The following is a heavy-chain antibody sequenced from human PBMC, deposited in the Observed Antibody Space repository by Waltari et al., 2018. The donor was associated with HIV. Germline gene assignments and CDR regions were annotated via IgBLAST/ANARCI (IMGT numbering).Heavy chain of an antibody. CDR2: IKDDGSEK. CDR1: GFPFPHYW. Sequence: EVQLMESGGGLVQSGGSLRLSCAASGFPFPHYWMSWVRQTPGKGLEWVAYIKDDGSEKYYMGSVKGRFSISRDNAKNSMFLQMNSLRAEDTAVYYCARIGTFPHNYAIDFWGQGTTVTVSS. V-gene: IGHV3-7*01. D-gene: IGHD1-26*01. J-gene: IGHJ6*02. CDR3: ARIGTFPHNYAIDF.